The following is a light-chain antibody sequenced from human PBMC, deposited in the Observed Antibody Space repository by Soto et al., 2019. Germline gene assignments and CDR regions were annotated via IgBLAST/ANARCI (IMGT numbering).Light chain of an antibody. CDR1: QSISTW. V-gene: IGKV1-5*01. CDR2: DAS. CDR3: QQYNNYCPT. Sequence: DIQMTQSPSTLSASIGDRVTITCRASQSISTWLAWYQQKPGKAPKLLIYDASSLESGAPSRFSGSGSGTEFTLTIRSLHPDDFATYYCQQYNNYCPTFGQGTKVEIK. J-gene: IGKJ1*01.